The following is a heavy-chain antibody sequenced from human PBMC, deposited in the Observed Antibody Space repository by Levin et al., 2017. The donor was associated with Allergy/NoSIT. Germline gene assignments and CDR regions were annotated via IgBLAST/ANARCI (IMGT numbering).Heavy chain of an antibody. CDR3: ARQLGYCSGGSCYFDY. CDR1: GFTFSSYA. D-gene: IGHD2-15*01. V-gene: IGHV3-23*01. Sequence: LSLTCAASGFTFSSYAMSWVRQAPGKGLEWVSAISGSGGSTYYADSVKGRFTISRDNSKNTLYLQMNSLRAEDTAVYYCARQLGYCSGGSCYFDYWGQGTLVIVSS. CDR2: ISGSGGST. J-gene: IGHJ4*02.